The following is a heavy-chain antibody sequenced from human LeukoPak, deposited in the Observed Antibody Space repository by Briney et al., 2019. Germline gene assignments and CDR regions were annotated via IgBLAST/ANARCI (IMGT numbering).Heavy chain of an antibody. V-gene: IGHV3-21*01. D-gene: IGHD3-3*01. Sequence: GGSLRLSCAASGFTFSSYSMNWVRQAPGKGLEWVSSISSSSSYIYYADSVKGRFTISRDNAKNSLYLQMNSLRAEDTAVYYCATEIWSGYVYWGQGTLVTVSS. J-gene: IGHJ4*02. CDR1: GFTFSSYS. CDR3: ATEIWSGYVY. CDR2: ISSSSSYI.